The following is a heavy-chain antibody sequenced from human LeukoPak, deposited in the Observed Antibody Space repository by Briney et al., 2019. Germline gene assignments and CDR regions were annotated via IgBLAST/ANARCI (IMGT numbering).Heavy chain of an antibody. Sequence: GGSLRLSCAASGFTFSSYAMIWVRQAPGKGLEAVSAISGSGGSTYYAVSVKGRFNISRDNSKNTLYLQMNSLRAEDTAVYYCAKLPRFGELMFDYWGQGTLVTVSS. CDR2: ISGSGGST. V-gene: IGHV3-23*01. J-gene: IGHJ4*02. CDR1: GFTFSSYA. CDR3: AKLPRFGELMFDY. D-gene: IGHD3-10*01.